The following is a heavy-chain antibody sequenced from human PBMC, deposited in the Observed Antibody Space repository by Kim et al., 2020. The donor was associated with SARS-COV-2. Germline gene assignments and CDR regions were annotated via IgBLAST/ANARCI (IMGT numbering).Heavy chain of an antibody. Sequence: GGSLRLSCAASGFTFSSYSMNWVRQAPGKGLEWVSTISSSSSYIYYADSVKGRFTISRDNAKNSLYLQMNSLRAEDTAVYYCARDFGAYYDILTGYYLGGMDVWGQGTTVTVSS. J-gene: IGHJ6*02. V-gene: IGHV3-21*01. D-gene: IGHD3-9*01. CDR1: GFTFSSYS. CDR3: ARDFGAYYDILTGYYLGGMDV. CDR2: ISSSSSYI.